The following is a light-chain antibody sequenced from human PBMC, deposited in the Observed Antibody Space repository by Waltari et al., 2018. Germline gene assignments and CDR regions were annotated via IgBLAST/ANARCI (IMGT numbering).Light chain of an antibody. CDR2: DVT. J-gene: IGLJ2*01. V-gene: IGLV2-8*01. CDR1: SADVGGYDY. CDR3: SSHAGNNLWI. Sequence: HSALTQPPSASGSPGQSVTISCTGTSADVGGYDYVSWYQQPPGKVPKLIIYDVTKRPSGVPPRFSASKSGNSASLTVSGLQAEDEADYYCSSHAGNNLWIFGGGTKVTVL.